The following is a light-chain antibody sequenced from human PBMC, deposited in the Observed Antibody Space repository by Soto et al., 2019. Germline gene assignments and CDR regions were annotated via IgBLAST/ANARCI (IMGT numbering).Light chain of an antibody. CDR2: EVS. Sequence: QSALTQPPSASGSPGQSVTISCTGTSSDVGGYNYVSWYQQHPGKAPKLMIYEVSKRPSGVSDRFSGSKSVNTASLTVSGLQAEDEADYYCSSYAGSNNFVVFGGGTKLTVL. V-gene: IGLV2-8*01. CDR1: SSDVGGYNY. J-gene: IGLJ2*01. CDR3: SSYAGSNNFVV.